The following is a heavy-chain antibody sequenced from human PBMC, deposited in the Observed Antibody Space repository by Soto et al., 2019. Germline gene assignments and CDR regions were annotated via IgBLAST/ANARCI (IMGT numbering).Heavy chain of an antibody. V-gene: IGHV4-30-2*01. D-gene: IGHD2-2*01. J-gene: IGHJ5*02. CDR2: IYHSGST. Sequence: LSLTCAVSGGSISSGGYSWSWIRQPPGKGLEWIGYIYHSGSTYYNPSLKSRVTISVDRSKNQFSLKLSSVTAADTAVYYCARGKGSIVVVPAPNWFDPWGQGTLVTVSS. CDR3: ARGKGSIVVVPAPNWFDP. CDR1: GGSISSGGYS.